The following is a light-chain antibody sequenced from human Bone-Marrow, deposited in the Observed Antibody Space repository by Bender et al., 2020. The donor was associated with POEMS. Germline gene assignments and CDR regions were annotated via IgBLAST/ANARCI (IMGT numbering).Light chain of an antibody. CDR1: GSDVGNYNV. V-gene: IGLV2-8*01. CDR2: ETT. Sequence: QSALTQPASVSGSPGQSISISCTGTGSDVGNYNVVSWYQQHPGKAPKLIIYETTKRPAGVPDRFSGSKSGNTASLTVSGLQAEDEADYYCSSFAGSDNFWVSGGGTKLTVL. J-gene: IGLJ3*02. CDR3: SSFAGSDNFWV.